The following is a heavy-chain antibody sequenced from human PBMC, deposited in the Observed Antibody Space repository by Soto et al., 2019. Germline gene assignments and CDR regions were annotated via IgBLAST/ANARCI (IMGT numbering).Heavy chain of an antibody. CDR3: ARDRRYCSGGDCYREMGY. D-gene: IGHD2-15*01. Sequence: QVQLAQSGAEVKKSGASVKVSCKASGYNFISYGITWVRRAPGQGLEWMGWISTYNGNTNYAQKLQGRVTMTTDTSTSTAYMELRSLRSDDTAVYYCARDRRYCSGGDCYREMGYWGQGTLVTVSS. CDR1: GYNFISYG. CDR2: ISTYNGNT. V-gene: IGHV1-18*01. J-gene: IGHJ4*02.